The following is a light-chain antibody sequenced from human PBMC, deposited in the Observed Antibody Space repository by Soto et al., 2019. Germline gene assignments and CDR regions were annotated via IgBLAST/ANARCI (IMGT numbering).Light chain of an antibody. J-gene: IGKJ4*01. CDR1: QSVSSS. Sequence: TLSVSPGDTASLSCRASQSVSSSLAWYQQKPGQAPRLLIFGASTRATGIPARFSGGGSGTEFTLIISSLQSEDFAVYYCQQYNNRPLTFGGGSK. CDR2: GAS. V-gene: IGKV3-15*01. CDR3: QQYNNRPLT.